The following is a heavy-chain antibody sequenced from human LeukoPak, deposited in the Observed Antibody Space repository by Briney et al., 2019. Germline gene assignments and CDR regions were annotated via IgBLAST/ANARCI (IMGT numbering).Heavy chain of an antibody. J-gene: IGHJ5*02. CDR1: GGSISRGDYY. CDR3: ARVYCSSTSCYPRNNWFDP. CDR2: IYYSGST. Sequence: SQTLSLPCTVSGGSISRGDYYWSWIRQPPGEGLEWIGYIYYSGSTYYNPSLKSRVTISVDTSKNQFSLKLSSVTAADTAVYYCARVYCSSTSCYPRNNWFDPWGQGTLVTVSS. V-gene: IGHV4-30-4*08. D-gene: IGHD2-2*01.